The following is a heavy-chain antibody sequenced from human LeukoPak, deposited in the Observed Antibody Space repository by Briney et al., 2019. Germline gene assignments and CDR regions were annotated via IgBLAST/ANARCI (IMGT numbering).Heavy chain of an antibody. J-gene: IGHJ4*02. CDR2: IWYDGSNK. CDR1: GFTFSSYG. Sequence: PGRSLRLSCAASGFTFSSYGMHWVRQAPGKGLEWVAVIWYDGSNKYYADSVKGRFTISRDNSKNTLYLQMNSLRAEDTAAYYCALGGYSSGWYYFDYWGQGTLVTVSS. V-gene: IGHV3-33*01. CDR3: ALGGYSSGWYYFDY. D-gene: IGHD6-19*01.